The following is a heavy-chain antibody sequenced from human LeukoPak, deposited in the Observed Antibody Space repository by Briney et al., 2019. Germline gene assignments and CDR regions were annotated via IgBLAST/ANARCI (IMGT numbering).Heavy chain of an antibody. Sequence: GGSLRLSCAASGFTFSSYGMSWVRQAPGKGLEWVSSISGSGGSTYYADSVKGRFTISRDNSKNTLYLQMNSLRDEDTAVYYCAKSSYYDASGYYREYYFDYWGQGTLVTVSS. CDR3: AKSSYYDASGYYREYYFDY. V-gene: IGHV3-23*01. CDR1: GFTFSSYG. J-gene: IGHJ4*02. CDR2: ISGSGGST. D-gene: IGHD3-22*01.